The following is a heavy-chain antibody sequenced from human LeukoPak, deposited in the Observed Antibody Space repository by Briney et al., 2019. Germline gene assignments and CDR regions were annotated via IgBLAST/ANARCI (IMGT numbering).Heavy chain of an antibody. CDR1: GCSISSGGYS. CDR3: ARYCSGGSCYSAGGFVY. J-gene: IGHJ4*02. V-gene: IGHV4-30-2*01. D-gene: IGHD2-15*01. CDR2: IYHSGST. Sequence: SQTLSLTCAVSGCSISSGGYSGSWIRQPPGKGLEWIGYIYHSGSTYYNPSLKIRVTIPVDRSKNQLSLKLSSVTAADTAVYYCARYCSGGSCYSAGGFVYWGQGTLVTVSS.